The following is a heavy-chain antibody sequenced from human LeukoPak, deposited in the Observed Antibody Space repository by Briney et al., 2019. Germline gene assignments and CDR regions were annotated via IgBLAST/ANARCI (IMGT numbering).Heavy chain of an antibody. J-gene: IGHJ4*02. CDR2: ISSSSTI. D-gene: IGHD3-10*01. CDR3: ARASYSSGSFPGY. Sequence: PGGSLRLSCAASGFTFSSYSMNWVRQAPGKGLEWVSYISSSSTIYYADSVKGRFTISRDNAKNSLYLQMNSLRAEDTAVYYCARASYSSGSFPGYWGQGTLVTVSS. CDR1: GFTFSSYS. V-gene: IGHV3-48*01.